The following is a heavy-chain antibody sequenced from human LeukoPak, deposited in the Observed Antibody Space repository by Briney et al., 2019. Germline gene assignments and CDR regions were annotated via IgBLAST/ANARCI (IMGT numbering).Heavy chain of an antibody. CDR3: ARLQGYSLGYQYFYYMDV. J-gene: IGHJ6*03. V-gene: IGHV3-53*01. CDR2: VYSGIAT. CDR1: GFTVGSTH. Sequence: GGSLRLSCAASGFTVGSTHMTWVRQAPGKGLEWVSLVYSGIATHYADSVKGRISISRDHSKNTPYVQMNSLRVEDTAVYYCARLQGYSLGYQYFYYMDVWGTGTTVTVSS. D-gene: IGHD5-18*01.